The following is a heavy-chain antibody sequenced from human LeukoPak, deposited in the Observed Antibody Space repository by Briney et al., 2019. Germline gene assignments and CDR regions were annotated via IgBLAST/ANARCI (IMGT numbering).Heavy chain of an antibody. V-gene: IGHV3-23*01. J-gene: IGHJ4*02. CDR3: AKDREPDNRWNFDY. D-gene: IGHD1-1*01. CDR2: ILGSGSTS. CDR1: GFIFSGYT. Sequence: GESLRLSCAASGFIFSGYTMSWVRQAPGKGLEWVSSILGSGSTSYYADSVKGRFTISRDNSKNTLYLQMNSLRAEDTAVYYCAKDREPDNRWNFDYWGQGTLVTVSS.